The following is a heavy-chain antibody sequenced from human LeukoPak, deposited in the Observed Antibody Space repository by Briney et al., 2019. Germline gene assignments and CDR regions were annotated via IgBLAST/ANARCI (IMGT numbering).Heavy chain of an antibody. Sequence: SETLSLTCAVYGGSFSGYYWSWIRQPPGKGLEWIGEINHSGSTNYNPSLKSRVTISVDTSKNQFSLKLNSVTAADTAVYYCARDPADAYYYYYMDVWGKGTTVTVSS. CDR2: INHSGST. CDR3: ARDPADAYYYYYMDV. CDR1: GGSFSGYY. J-gene: IGHJ6*03. V-gene: IGHV4-34*01. D-gene: IGHD5-24*01.